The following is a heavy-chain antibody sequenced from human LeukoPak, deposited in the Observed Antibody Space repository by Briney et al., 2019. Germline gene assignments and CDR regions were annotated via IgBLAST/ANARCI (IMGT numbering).Heavy chain of an antibody. J-gene: IGHJ4*02. D-gene: IGHD1-26*01. CDR3: ATIVGATTEDDY. V-gene: IGHV3-23*01. CDR2: ISGSGGST. CDR1: GFTFSSYA. Sequence: PGGSLRLSCAASGFTFSSYAMSWVRQAPGKGLEWVSAISGSGGSTYYADSVEGRFTISRDNSKNTLYLQMNSLRAEDTAVYYCATIVGATTEDDYWGQGTLVTVSS.